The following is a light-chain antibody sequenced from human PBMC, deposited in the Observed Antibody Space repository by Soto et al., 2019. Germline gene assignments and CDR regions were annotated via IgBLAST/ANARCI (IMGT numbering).Light chain of an antibody. Sequence: QSVLTQPPSVSGSPGQSVTISCTGTSSDVGSYNRVAWYQQPPGTAPKLMIYEVSNRPSGVPDRFSVSKSGNTASLTISGLQAEDEADYYCSSYTSSSTYVFGTGTKLTVL. CDR3: SSYTSSSTYV. J-gene: IGLJ1*01. CDR1: SSDVGSYNR. V-gene: IGLV2-18*02. CDR2: EVS.